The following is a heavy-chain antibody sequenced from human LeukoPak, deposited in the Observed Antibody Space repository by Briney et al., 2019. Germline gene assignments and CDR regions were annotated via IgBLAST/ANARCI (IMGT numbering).Heavy chain of an antibody. J-gene: IGHJ3*02. CDR1: GGSISSSNW. D-gene: IGHD6-13*01. CDR2: IYHSGST. Sequence: SGTLSLTCAVSGGSISSSNWWSWVRQPPGKGLEWIGEIYHSGSTNYNPSLKSRVTISVDKSKNQFSLKLSSVTAADTAVYYCARESGIAAAGSPGAFDIWGQGTMVTVSS. V-gene: IGHV4-4*02. CDR3: ARESGIAAAGSPGAFDI.